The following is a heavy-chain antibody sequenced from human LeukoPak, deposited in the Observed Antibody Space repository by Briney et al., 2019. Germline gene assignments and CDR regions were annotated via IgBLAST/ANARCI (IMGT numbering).Heavy chain of an antibody. Sequence: GGSLRLSCAASGFTFSSYDMHWVRQATGKGLEWVSAIGTAGDTYYSGSVKGRFTISRENAKNSLYLQMNSLRAGDTAVYYCARARGIGITMVRGYYYGMDVWGQGTTVTVSS. CDR2: IGTAGDT. V-gene: IGHV3-13*01. D-gene: IGHD3-10*01. CDR3: ARARGIGITMVRGYYYGMDV. J-gene: IGHJ6*02. CDR1: GFTFSSYD.